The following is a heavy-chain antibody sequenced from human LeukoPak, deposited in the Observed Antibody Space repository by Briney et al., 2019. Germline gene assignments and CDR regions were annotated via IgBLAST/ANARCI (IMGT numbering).Heavy chain of an antibody. CDR3: ARTMLYSSSWYTYFDY. V-gene: IGHV1-69*06. Sequence: GSSVKVSCKASGGTFSSYAISWVRQAPGQGLEWMGGIIPIFGTANYAQKFQGRVTITADKSTSTAYMELSSLRSEDTAVYYCARTMLYSSSWYTYFDYWGQGTLVTVSS. CDR1: GGTFSSYA. J-gene: IGHJ4*02. CDR2: IIPIFGTA. D-gene: IGHD6-13*01.